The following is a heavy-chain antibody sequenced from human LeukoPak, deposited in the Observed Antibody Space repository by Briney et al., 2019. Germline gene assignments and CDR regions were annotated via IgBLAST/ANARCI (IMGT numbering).Heavy chain of an antibody. V-gene: IGHV4-39*01. CDR3: ARNPYISAAGAFDY. D-gene: IGHD6-13*01. CDR2: IYYSGST. Sequence: LEXXGSIYYSGSTYYNPSLKSRVTISVDTSKNQFSLKLSSVTAADTAVYYCARNPYISAAGAFDYWGQGTLVTVSS. J-gene: IGHJ4*02.